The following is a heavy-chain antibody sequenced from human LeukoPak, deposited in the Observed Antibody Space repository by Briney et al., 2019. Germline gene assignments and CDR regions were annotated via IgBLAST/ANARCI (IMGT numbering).Heavy chain of an antibody. CDR3: AKAPGVVIGIFDY. CDR2: ISSSGDAT. CDR1: GFTFSNYA. V-gene: IGHV3-23*01. D-gene: IGHD2-21*01. Sequence: GGSLRLSCAASGFTFSNYAMSWVRQAPGKELERVSAISSSGDATYYADSVKGRFAISRDISKNTLYLQMNSLRAEDTAVYYCAKAPGVVIGIFDYWGQGTLVTVSS. J-gene: IGHJ4*02.